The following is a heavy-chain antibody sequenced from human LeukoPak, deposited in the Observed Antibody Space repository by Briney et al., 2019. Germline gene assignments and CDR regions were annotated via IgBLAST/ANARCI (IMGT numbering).Heavy chain of an antibody. CDR2: ISSSGSTI. J-gene: IGHJ5*02. D-gene: IGHD3-10*01. V-gene: IGHV3-11*01. CDR3: ARVESISGSGS. Sequence: GGSLRLSCAASGFTFSDYYMSWIRQAPGKGLEWVSYISSSGSTICYADSVKGRFTISRDNGKNSLSLQMNSLRAEDTAVYYFARVESISGSGSWGQGPLVTVSS. CDR1: GFTFSDYY.